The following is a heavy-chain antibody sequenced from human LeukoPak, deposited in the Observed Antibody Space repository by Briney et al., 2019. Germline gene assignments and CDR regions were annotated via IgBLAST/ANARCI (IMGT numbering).Heavy chain of an antibody. CDR3: AKGVNGVFLYYFDY. Sequence: GGSLRLSCAASGFTFDDYAMHWVRQAPGKGLEWVSGISWNSGSIGYADSVKGRFTISRDNAKNSLYLQMNSLRAEDMALYYCAKGVNGVFLYYFDYWGRGTLVTVSS. J-gene: IGHJ4*02. CDR2: ISWNSGSI. CDR1: GFTFDDYA. D-gene: IGHD2-8*01. V-gene: IGHV3-9*03.